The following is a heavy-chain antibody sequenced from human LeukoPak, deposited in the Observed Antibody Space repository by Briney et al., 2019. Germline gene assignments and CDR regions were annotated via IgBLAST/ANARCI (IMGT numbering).Heavy chain of an antibody. CDR2: IYFSGST. CDR3: ARTIWYSSQYYYYMDV. CDR1: GGSINSNTDY. J-gene: IGHJ6*03. V-gene: IGHV4-39*07. D-gene: IGHD6-19*01. Sequence: SETLSLTCTVSGGSINSNTDYWSWIRQPPGKGLEWIGSIYFSGSTDYNPSLKSRVTMSVDTSKNQFSLKLSSVTAADTAVYYCARTIWYSSQYYYYMDVWGKGTRSPSP.